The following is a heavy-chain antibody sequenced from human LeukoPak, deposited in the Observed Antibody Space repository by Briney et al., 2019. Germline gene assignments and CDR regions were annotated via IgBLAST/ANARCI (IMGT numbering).Heavy chain of an antibody. CDR1: GFTFDDYA. CDR2: ISWNSGSI. Sequence: PGGSLRLSCAASGFTFDDYAMHWVRQAPGKGLEWVSGISWNSGSIGYADSVKGRFTISRDNAKNSLYLQMNSLRAGDTAVYYCARENTLTLYGMDVWGQGTTVTVSS. J-gene: IGHJ6*02. CDR3: ARENTLTLYGMDV. D-gene: IGHD2-15*01. V-gene: IGHV3-9*01.